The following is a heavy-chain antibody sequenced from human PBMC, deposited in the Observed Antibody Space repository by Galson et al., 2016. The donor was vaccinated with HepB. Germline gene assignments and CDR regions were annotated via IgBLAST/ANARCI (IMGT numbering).Heavy chain of an antibody. CDR2: IIPVFPTP. CDR3: ARDNYYDTSGYYNAYKYGMDV. D-gene: IGHD3-22*01. Sequence: SVKVSCKASGGTFSSHAISWVRQAPGQGLEWMGVIIPVFPTPNYAQKFRGRVTITADASTSTAYMALSSLRSEDTAVYYCARDNYYDTSGYYNAYKYGMDVWGQGTTVTVSS. CDR1: GGTFSSHA. V-gene: IGHV1-69*13. J-gene: IGHJ6*02.